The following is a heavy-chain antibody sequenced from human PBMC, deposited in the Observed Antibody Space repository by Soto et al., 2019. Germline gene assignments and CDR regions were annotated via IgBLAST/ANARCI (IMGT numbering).Heavy chain of an antibody. V-gene: IGHV1-69*12. CDR2: IIPIFGTE. CDR1: GGTFSSYA. J-gene: IGHJ3*02. Sequence: QVQLVQSGAEVKKPGSSVKVSCKASGGTFSSYAISWVRQAPGQGLEWMGGIIPIFGTENYAQKFQGRVTITADESTSTADMELSSLRSEDTAVYYCARPSPTYGIVGANDAFDIWGQGTMVTVSS. CDR3: ARPSPTYGIVGANDAFDI. D-gene: IGHD1-26*01.